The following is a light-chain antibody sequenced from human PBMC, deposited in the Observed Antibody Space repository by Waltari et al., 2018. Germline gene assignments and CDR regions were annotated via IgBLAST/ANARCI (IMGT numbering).Light chain of an antibody. CDR1: QTINNNF. CDR3: QQYDGSILT. V-gene: IGKV3-20*01. CDR2: GAS. J-gene: IGKJ4*01. Sequence: LVLTQSPDTLSLSPGHRATLSCRASQTINNNFLVWYQQKPGQAPRLLIHGASSRATGFPDRFSGSGSGTDFTLTISRLEPEDVAVYYCQQYDGSILTFGGGTKVEI.